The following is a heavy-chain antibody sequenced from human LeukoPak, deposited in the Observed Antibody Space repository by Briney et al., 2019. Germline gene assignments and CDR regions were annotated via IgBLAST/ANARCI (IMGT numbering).Heavy chain of an antibody. CDR2: ISGSGANT. CDR3: AKTEQQWLSRDAFDI. J-gene: IGHJ3*02. V-gene: IGHV3-23*01. Sequence: GGSLRLSCDASGFIFNNYAMSWVRQAPGTGLEWVSSISGSGANTHYADSVKGRFTISRHNSKNTLYLQMNSLRAGDTAVYYCAKTEQQWLSRDAFDIWGQGTRVTVSS. D-gene: IGHD6-19*01. CDR1: GFIFNNYA.